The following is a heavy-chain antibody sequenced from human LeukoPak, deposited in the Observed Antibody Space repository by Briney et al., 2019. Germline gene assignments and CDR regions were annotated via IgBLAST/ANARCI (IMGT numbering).Heavy chain of an antibody. J-gene: IGHJ4*02. CDR3: ARNCGNYYFDY. CDR2: INHSGST. CDR1: GGSFSGYY. D-gene: IGHD1-26*01. V-gene: IGHV4-34*01. Sequence: SETLSLTCAVYGGSFSGYYWSWIRQPPGKGLEWIGEINHSGSTNYNPSLKSRVTISVDTSKNQFSLKLSSVTAADTAVYYCARNCGNYYFDYWGQGTLVTVSS.